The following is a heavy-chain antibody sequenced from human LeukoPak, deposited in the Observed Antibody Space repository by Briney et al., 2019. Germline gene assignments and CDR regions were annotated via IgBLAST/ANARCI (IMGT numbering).Heavy chain of an antibody. CDR1: GGSISSSSCY. CDR2: IYYSGST. J-gene: IGHJ4*02. CDR3: ARLGSGSVDY. V-gene: IGHV4-39*01. D-gene: IGHD3-3*01. Sequence: PSETLSLTCTVSGGSISSSSCYWGWIRLPPGKGLEWIGSIYYSGSTYYNPSLKSRVTISVDTSKNQFSVKRRSVSAADTAVYYCARLGSGSVDYWGQGTLVTVSS.